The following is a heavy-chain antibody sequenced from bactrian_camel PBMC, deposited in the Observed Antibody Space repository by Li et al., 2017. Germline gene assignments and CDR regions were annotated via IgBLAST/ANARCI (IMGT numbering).Heavy chain of an antibody. Sequence: HVQLVESGGGSAQAGGSLRLSCAASVDTYRRYSMGWFRQAPGKGREGVAIINGANIIKYADSVRGRFTISKDNAKNTLFLQMNSLKPEDTAMYYCAAVRTYASRCTVLAAGYNGWGQGTQVTVS. J-gene: IGHJ4*01. CDR2: INGANII. D-gene: IGHD6*01. CDR1: VDTYRRYS. V-gene: IGHV3S55*01. CDR3: AAVRTYASRCTVLAAGYNG.